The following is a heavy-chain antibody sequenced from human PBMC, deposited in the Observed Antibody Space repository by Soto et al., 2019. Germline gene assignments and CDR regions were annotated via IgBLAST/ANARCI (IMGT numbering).Heavy chain of an antibody. J-gene: IGHJ3*01. Sequence: QLQLVQSGAEVRKPGASVNISCRASGFTFSDHLINWVRQVPGQSLEWMGWINPDNGNTNYSPTFQGRVTISRHSSASIVYVEVSDLTSEDTAVFYCARDILSVGPRANDAFDVWGQGTMVTVSA. V-gene: IGHV1-3*01. CDR2: INPDNGNT. CDR3: ARDILSVGPRANDAFDV. CDR1: GFTFSDHL. D-gene: IGHD2-8*02.